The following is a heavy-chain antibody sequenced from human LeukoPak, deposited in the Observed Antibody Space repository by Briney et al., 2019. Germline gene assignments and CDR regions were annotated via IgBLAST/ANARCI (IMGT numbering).Heavy chain of an antibody. V-gene: IGHV1-2*02. J-gene: IGHJ4*02. CDR3: ARDHY. Sequence: ASVKVPCKASGYTFTAYYMQWVRQAPGQGLEWMGWINPNSGGTDYAQKFQGRVTMTRDTSINTAYMVLSSLRSDDTAVYYCARDHYWGQGTPVTVSS. CDR1: GYTFTAYY. CDR2: INPNSGGT.